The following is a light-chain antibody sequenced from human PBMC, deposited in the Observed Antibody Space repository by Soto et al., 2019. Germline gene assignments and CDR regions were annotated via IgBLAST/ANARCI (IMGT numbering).Light chain of an antibody. J-gene: IGKJ4*01. CDR2: GTS. V-gene: IGKV3-15*01. CDR1: QSVSSD. Sequence: IVVTKTSGALSVGPGERSRCSRRASQSVSSDLAWYQQKPGQAPRLLIFGTSTWATGVPVRFSGSGSGTEFTLTISSLQAEDFGAYYCQHYNTLPLTFGGGTKVDIK. CDR3: QHYNTLPLT.